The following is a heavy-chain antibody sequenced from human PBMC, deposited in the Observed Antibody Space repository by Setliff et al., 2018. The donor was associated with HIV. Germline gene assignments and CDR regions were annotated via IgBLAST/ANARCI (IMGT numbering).Heavy chain of an antibody. Sequence: PSETLSLTCTVSGGSISSGGYYWSWIRQHPVKGLEWIGYIYHSGSTYYNPSLKSRVTISEDTFKNQFSLKLSSVTAADTAVYYCARHSPSDYWGQGTLVTVSS. CDR2: IYHSGST. V-gene: IGHV4-31*03. J-gene: IGHJ4*02. CDR3: ARHSPSDY. CDR1: GGSISSGGYY.